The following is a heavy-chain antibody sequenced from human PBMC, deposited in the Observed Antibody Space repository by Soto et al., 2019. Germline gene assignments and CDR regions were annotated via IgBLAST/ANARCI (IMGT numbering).Heavy chain of an antibody. D-gene: IGHD3-16*02. J-gene: IGHJ4*02. CDR3: ARVAGYDYVWGSYRYFDY. CDR2: IYYSGST. Sequence: PSETLSLTCTVSGGSISSYYWSWIRQPPGKGLEWIGYIYYSGSTNYNPSLKSRVTISVDTSKNQFSLKLSSVTAADTAVYYCARVAGYDYVWGSYRYFDYWGQGTLVTVSS. V-gene: IGHV4-59*01. CDR1: GGSISSYY.